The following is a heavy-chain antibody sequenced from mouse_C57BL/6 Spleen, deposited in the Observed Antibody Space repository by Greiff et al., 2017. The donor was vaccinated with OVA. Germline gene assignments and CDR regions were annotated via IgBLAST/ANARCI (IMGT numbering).Heavy chain of an antibody. D-gene: IGHD2-1*01. V-gene: IGHV1-15*01. J-gene: IGHJ4*01. Sequence: QVQLQQSGAELVRPGASVTLSCKASGYTFTDYEMHWVKQTPVHGLEWIGAIDPETGGPAYNQKFKGKAILTADKSSSTAYMELRSLTSEDSAGYYCTRGGYTGNPYYAMDYWGQGTSVTVSS. CDR2: IDPETGGP. CDR1: GYTFTDYE. CDR3: TRGGYTGNPYYAMDY.